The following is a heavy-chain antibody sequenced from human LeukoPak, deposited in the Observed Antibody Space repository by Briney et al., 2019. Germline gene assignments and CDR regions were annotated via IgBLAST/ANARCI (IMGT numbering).Heavy chain of an antibody. CDR1: GFTFDDYA. V-gene: IGHV3-43*02. CDR3: AKDLEAVGADGDYGGY. CDR2: IIGDGGST. J-gene: IGHJ4*02. Sequence: GGSLRLSCAASGFTFDDYAMHWVRQAPGKVLEWFSLIIGDGGSTYYADSVKGRFTISRDNSKNSLYLQMNSLRTEDTALYYCAKDLEAVGADGDYGGYWGQGTLVTVSS. D-gene: IGHD4-17*01.